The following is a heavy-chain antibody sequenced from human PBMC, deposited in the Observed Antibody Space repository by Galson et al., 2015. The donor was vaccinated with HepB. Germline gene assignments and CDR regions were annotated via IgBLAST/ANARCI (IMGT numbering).Heavy chain of an antibody. D-gene: IGHD3-9*01. CDR2: TYYRSKWYN. CDR1: GDSVSSNSAA. J-gene: IGHJ5*02. V-gene: IGHV6-1*01. CDR3: ARTYYDILRFDP. Sequence: CAISGDSVSSNSAAWNWIRQSPSRGLEWLGRTYYRSKWYNHYAVSVKSRITINPDTSKNQFSLQLNSVTPEDTAVYYCARTYYDILRFDPWGQGTLVTVSS.